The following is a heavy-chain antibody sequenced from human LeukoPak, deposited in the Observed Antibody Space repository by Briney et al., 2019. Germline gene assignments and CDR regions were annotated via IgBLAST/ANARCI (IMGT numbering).Heavy chain of an antibody. CDR3: ARSIIVGASDY. CDR2: INPNSGGT. CDR1: VYTFTGYY. Sequence: GASVTVSCKASVYTFTGYYMHWVRQAPGQGLEWMGWINPNSGGTNYAQKFQGRVTMTRDTSISTAYMELSRLRSDDTAVYYCARSIIVGASDYWGQGTLVSVSS. D-gene: IGHD1-26*01. J-gene: IGHJ4*02. V-gene: IGHV1-2*02.